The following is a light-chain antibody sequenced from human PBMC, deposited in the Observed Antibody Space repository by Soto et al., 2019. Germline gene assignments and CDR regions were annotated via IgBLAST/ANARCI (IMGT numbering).Light chain of an antibody. Sequence: DIVLTQSPDSLSVSLGEMATINCKSSQTVLYSSNYLAWYQQKPAQPPKLLIYWASTRESGVPDRFSGSGSGTDFTRTISSLQAEDVAVYYCQQYDTTPVTFGQGTKVEIK. J-gene: IGKJ1*01. CDR1: QTVLYSSNY. CDR3: QQYDTTPVT. V-gene: IGKV4-1*01. CDR2: WAS.